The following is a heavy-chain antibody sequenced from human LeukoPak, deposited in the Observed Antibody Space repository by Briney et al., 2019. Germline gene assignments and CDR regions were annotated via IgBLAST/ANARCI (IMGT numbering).Heavy chain of an antibody. CDR2: INHSGST. Sequence: SETLSLTCAVYGGSFSGYYWSWIRQPPGKGLEWIGEINHSGSTNYNPSLKSRVTISVDTSKNQFSLNLSSVTAADTAVYYCATPGITGSNFFDYWGQGTLVTVSS. D-gene: IGHD3-10*01. CDR1: GGSFSGYY. CDR3: ATPGITGSNFFDY. V-gene: IGHV4-34*01. J-gene: IGHJ4*02.